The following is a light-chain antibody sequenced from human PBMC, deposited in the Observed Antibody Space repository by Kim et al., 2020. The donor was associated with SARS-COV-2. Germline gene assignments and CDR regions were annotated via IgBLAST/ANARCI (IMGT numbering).Light chain of an antibody. V-gene: IGKV3-15*01. CDR1: QSIDSK. CDR3: QQYAGWPLT. J-gene: IGKJ4*01. CDR2: DAS. Sequence: VYPGERATLSGRASQSIDSKLAWYEQKPGQSPRLLIYDASTRATGVPARFSGSGSGTEFTLTVSSLQSEDFAFYYCQQYAGWPLTFGGGTKVDIK.